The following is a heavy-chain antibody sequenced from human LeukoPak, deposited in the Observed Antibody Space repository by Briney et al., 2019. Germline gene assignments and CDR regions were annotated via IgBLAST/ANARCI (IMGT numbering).Heavy chain of an antibody. CDR2: INPNSGGT. CDR3: ARETVAAAVDY. J-gene: IGHJ4*02. D-gene: IGHD6-13*01. CDR1: GYTFTGYY. V-gene: IGHV1-2*02. Sequence: ASVKVSCKASGYTFTGYYMHWVRQAPGQGLEWMGWINPNSGGTNYAQKFQGRVTMTRNTSISTAYMELSSLRSEDTAVYYCARETVAAAVDYWGQGTLVTVSS.